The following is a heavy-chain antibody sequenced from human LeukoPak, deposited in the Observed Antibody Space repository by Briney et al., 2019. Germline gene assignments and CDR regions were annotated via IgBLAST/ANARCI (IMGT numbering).Heavy chain of an antibody. Sequence: PGGSLRLSCAASGFTFSNYVMSWVRQAPGKGLEWVSYINHNGEMIFYPDFVKGRFTISRGNAENSLYLQMNSLRDEDTAVYYCARDNDWAFHYWGQGTLVTVSS. CDR3: ARDNDWAFHY. D-gene: IGHD3-9*01. CDR1: GFTFSNYV. J-gene: IGHJ4*02. CDR2: INHNGEMI. V-gene: IGHV3-48*02.